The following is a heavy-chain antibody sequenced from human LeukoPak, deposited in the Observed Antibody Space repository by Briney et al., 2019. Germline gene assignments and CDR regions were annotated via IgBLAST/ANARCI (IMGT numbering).Heavy chain of an antibody. Sequence: GGSLRLSCAASGFTVSSNYMTWVRQAPGKGLEWVSVIYAGGSTYYADSVKGRFTISRDNSKNTLYLQMNSLRAEDTAVYYCAKDNMIVVVGIDYWGQGTLVTVSS. CDR3: AKDNMIVVVGIDY. D-gene: IGHD3-22*01. CDR1: GFTVSSNY. V-gene: IGHV3-53*01. CDR2: IYAGGST. J-gene: IGHJ4*02.